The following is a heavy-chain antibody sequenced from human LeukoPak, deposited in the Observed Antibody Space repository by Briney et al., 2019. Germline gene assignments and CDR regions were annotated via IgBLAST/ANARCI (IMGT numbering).Heavy chain of an antibody. CDR2: IIPIFGTA. CDR1: GGTFSSYA. D-gene: IGHD4-17*01. V-gene: IGHV1-69*05. J-gene: IGHJ4*02. Sequence: SVKVSCKASGGTFSSYAISWVRQAPGQGLEGMGGIIPIFGTANYAQKFQGRVTITTDESTSTAYMELSSLRSEDTAVYYCARSHYGDYYFNYWGQGTLVTVSS. CDR3: ARSHYGDYYFNY.